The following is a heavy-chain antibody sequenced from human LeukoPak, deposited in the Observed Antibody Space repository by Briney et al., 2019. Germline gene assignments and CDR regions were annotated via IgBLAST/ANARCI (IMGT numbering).Heavy chain of an antibody. CDR2: ISYDGSNK. J-gene: IGHJ4*02. V-gene: IGHV3-30*04. CDR3: ALNSGSYYDPYPFDY. D-gene: IGHD3-10*01. Sequence: PGRSLRLSCAASGFTFSSYAMHWVRQAPGKGLEWVAVISYDGSNKYYADSVKGRFTISRDNSKNTLYLQMNSLRAEDTAVYYCALNSGSYYDPYPFDYWGQGTLVTVSS. CDR1: GFTFSSYA.